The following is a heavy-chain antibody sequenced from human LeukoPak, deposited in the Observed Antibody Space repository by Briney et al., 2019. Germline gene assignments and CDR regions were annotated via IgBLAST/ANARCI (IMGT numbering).Heavy chain of an antibody. D-gene: IGHD3-22*01. V-gene: IGHV3-20*04. CDR3: TRDVGYFYESSAYCDGSDY. J-gene: IGHJ4*01. Sequence: GGSLRLSCAASRFKFDDYGMSWVRQVPGKELEWVSGINWNSVSTSYADSVKGRFTVSRDNAKNSLYLQMSSLRVEDTALYYCTRDVGYFYESSAYCDGSDYWGHGTLVTVSS. CDR1: RFKFDDYG. CDR2: INWNSVST.